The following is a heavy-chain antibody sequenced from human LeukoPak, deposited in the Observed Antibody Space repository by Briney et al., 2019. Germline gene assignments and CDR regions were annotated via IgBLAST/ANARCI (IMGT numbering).Heavy chain of an antibody. CDR2: IYSGGST. CDR3: ANVIGLLWFGEFPGGY. V-gene: IGHV3-53*01. CDR1: GFTVSSNY. D-gene: IGHD3-10*01. J-gene: IGHJ4*02. Sequence: PGGSLRLSCAASGFTVSSNYMSWGRQAPGKGLEWVSVIYSGGSTYYADSVKGRFTISRDNSKNTLYLQMNSLRAEDTAVYYCANVIGLLWFGEFPGGYWGQGTLVTVSS.